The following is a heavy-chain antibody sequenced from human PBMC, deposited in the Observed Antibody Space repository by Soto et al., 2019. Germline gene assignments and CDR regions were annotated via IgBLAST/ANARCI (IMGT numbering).Heavy chain of an antibody. J-gene: IGHJ5*02. CDR1: GYTFTSYG. CDR3: ARAGLDYGDQVVGNWFDP. V-gene: IGHV1-18*04. D-gene: IGHD4-17*01. CDR2: ISAYNGNT. Sequence: QVQLVQSGAEVKKPGASVKVSCKASGYTFTSYGISWVRQAPGQGLEWMGWISAYNGNTNYAQKLQGRVTMTTDTSTSTDYMELRSLRSDDTAVYYCARAGLDYGDQVVGNWFDPWGQGTLVTVSS.